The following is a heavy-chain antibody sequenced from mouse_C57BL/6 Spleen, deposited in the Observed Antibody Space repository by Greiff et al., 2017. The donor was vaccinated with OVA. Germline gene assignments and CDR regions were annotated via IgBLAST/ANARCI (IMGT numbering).Heavy chain of an antibody. CDR3: ARVGTGYCDV. J-gene: IGHJ1*03. Sequence: QVQLQQPGAELVKPGASVKLSCKASGYTFTSYWMQWVKQRPGQGLEWIGEIDPSDSYTNYNQKFKGKATLTVDTSSSTAYMQLSSLTSEDSAVYYCARVGTGYCDVWGTGTTVTVSS. D-gene: IGHD4-1*01. V-gene: IGHV1-50*01. CDR1: GYTFTSYW. CDR2: IDPSDSYT.